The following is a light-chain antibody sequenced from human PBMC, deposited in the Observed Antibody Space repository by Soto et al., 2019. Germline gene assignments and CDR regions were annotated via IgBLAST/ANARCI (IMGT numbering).Light chain of an antibody. J-gene: IGLJ2*01. CDR2: EVF. CDR1: SSDVGGYNF. V-gene: IGLV2-8*01. Sequence: QSALTQPPSASGSPGESVTISCSGTSSDVGGYNFVSWYQQLPGKVPKLMIYEVFKRPSGVPDRFSGSKSGNAASLTVSGLQAEDEADYYCSSYSGSDNFVVFGGGTKLTVI. CDR3: SSYSGSDNFVV.